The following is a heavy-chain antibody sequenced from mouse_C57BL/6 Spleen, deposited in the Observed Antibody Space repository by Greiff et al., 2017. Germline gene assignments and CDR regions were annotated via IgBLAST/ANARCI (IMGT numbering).Heavy chain of an antibody. CDR2: IWSGGST. J-gene: IGHJ4*01. CDR1: GFSLTSYG. Sequence: QVQLQQSGPGLVQPSQRLSITCTVSGFSLTSYGVHWVRQSPGKGLEWLGVIWSGGSTDYNAAFISRLSISKDNSKSQVFFKMNSLQADDTAIYYCARGITTVVASGYYAMDYWGQGTSVTVSS. D-gene: IGHD1-1*01. CDR3: ARGITTVVASGYYAMDY. V-gene: IGHV2-2*01.